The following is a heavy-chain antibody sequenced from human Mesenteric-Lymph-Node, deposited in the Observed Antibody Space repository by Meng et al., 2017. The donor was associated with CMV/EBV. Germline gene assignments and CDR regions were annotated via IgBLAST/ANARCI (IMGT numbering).Heavy chain of an antibody. CDR2: IHPDGNEK. J-gene: IGHJ6*02. V-gene: IGHV3-7*01. Sequence: GESLKISCEVSGFSFSSYWFSWVRQAPEKGLEWVANIHPDGNEKYYLDSVKGRFTIFRDNAKNSLYLQVNRLRVEDTAVYYCARGDCSSTTCDYYYYGMDVWGQGTTVTVSS. D-gene: IGHD2-2*01. CDR3: ARGDCSSTTCDYYYYGMDV. CDR1: GFSFSSYW.